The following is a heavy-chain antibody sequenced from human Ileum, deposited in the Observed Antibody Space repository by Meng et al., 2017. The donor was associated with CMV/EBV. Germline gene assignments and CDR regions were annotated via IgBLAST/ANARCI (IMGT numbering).Heavy chain of an antibody. CDR3: ALSGSRDLNDAFDI. V-gene: IGHV1-69*10. J-gene: IGHJ3*02. D-gene: IGHD1-26*01. Sequence: SVKVSCKASGGTFSSYAISWVRQAPGQGLEWMGGIILILGIANYAQKFQGRVTITADKSTSTAYMELSSLRSEDTAVYYCALSGSRDLNDAFDIWGQGTMVTVSS. CDR1: GGTFSSYA. CDR2: IILILGIA.